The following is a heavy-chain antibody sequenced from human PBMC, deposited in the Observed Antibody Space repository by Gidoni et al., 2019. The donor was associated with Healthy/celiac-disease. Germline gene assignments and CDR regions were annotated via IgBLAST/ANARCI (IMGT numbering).Heavy chain of an antibody. CDR2: IYYSGSN. CDR3: SGKDSSTVDY. J-gene: IGHJ4*02. D-gene: IGHD6-13*01. V-gene: IGHV4-39*01. CDR1: VGSISSSSYY. Sequence: QLQLQESGPGLGKPSETLSLTCTVSVGSISSSSYYWGWIRQPPGKGLEWIGSIYYSGSNYYNPSLKSRVTISVDTSKNQFSLKLSSVTAADTAVYYCSGKDSSTVDYWGQGTLVTVSS.